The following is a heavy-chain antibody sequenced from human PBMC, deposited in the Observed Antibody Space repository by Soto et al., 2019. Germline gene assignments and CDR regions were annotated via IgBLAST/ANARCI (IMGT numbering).Heavy chain of an antibody. D-gene: IGHD2-15*01. Sequence: PGGSLRLSCAASGFTFNSYSMNWVRQAPGKGLEWVSYISSSSRTRYYADSVKGRFSISRDTAKNSVYLQMNSLRAEDTAVYYCARPTGDIVVVVASNAFDIWGQGTMVTVSS. J-gene: IGHJ3*02. CDR2: ISSSSRTR. CDR1: GFTFNSYS. CDR3: ARPTGDIVVVVASNAFDI. V-gene: IGHV3-48*01.